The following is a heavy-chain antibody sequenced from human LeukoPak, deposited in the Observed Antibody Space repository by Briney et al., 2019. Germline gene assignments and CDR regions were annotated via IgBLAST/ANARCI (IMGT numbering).Heavy chain of an antibody. D-gene: IGHD3-22*01. V-gene: IGHV4-31*03. CDR2: ISHSGNT. J-gene: IGHJ4*02. Sequence: SQTLTLTCTASGGTISSAPYYWSWIRQRPGKGLEWIGYISHSGNTYYNPSLKSRLNISADTSRNQFSLKLRSMTAADTALYFCAREGYYYDSSGPIDYWGQGTRVTVS. CDR3: AREGYYYDSSGPIDY. CDR1: GGTISSAPYY.